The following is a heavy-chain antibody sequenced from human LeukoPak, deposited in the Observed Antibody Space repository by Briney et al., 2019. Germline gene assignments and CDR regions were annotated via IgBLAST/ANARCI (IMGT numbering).Heavy chain of an antibody. CDR2: IYYSGST. CDR1: GGSISSYY. D-gene: IGHD2-15*01. J-gene: IGHJ4*02. Sequence: SETLSLTCTVSGGSISSYYWSWIRQPPGKGLEWIGYIYYSGSTNYNPSLKSRVTISVDTSKNQFSLKLSSVTAADTAVYYCATHPPKVCTGGSCTDYWGQGTLVTVSS. V-gene: IGHV4-59*01. CDR3: ATHPPKVCTGGSCTDY.